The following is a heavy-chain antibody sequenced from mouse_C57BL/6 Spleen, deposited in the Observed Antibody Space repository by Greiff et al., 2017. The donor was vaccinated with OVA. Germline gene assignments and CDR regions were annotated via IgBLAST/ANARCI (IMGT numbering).Heavy chain of an antibody. D-gene: IGHD1-1*01. J-gene: IGHJ1*03. CDR1: GYAFSSSW. V-gene: IGHV1-82*01. CDR2: IYPGDGDT. Sequence: VQLVESGPELVKPGASVKISCKASGYAFSSSWMNWVKQRPGKGLEWIGRIYPGDGDTNYNGKFKGKATLTADKSSSTAYMQLSSLTSEDSAVYFCARWITTVVATDWYFDVWGTGTTVTVSS. CDR3: ARWITTVVATDWYFDV.